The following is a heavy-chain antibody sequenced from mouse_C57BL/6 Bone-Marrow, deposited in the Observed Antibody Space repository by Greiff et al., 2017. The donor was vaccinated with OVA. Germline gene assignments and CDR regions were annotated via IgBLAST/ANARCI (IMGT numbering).Heavy chain of an antibody. D-gene: IGHD2-5*01. Sequence: VQLQQSGAELVRPGASVKLSCTASGFNIKDDYMHWVKQRPEQGLEWIGWLDPENGDTEYASKFQGKATITADTSSNTAYLQLSSLTSEDTAVYYCTRSNYDYAMDYWGQGTSVTVSS. CDR1: GFNIKDDY. V-gene: IGHV14-4*01. J-gene: IGHJ4*01. CDR3: TRSNYDYAMDY. CDR2: LDPENGDT.